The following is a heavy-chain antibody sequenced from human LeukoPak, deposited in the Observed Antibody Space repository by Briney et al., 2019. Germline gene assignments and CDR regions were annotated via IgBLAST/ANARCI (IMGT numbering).Heavy chain of an antibody. D-gene: IGHD1-26*01. CDR2: IREDGDEK. CDR1: GFTLSRYW. V-gene: IGHV3-7*01. J-gene: IGHJ4*02. Sequence: GGSLRLSCAAAGFTLSRYWMSWVRQTTEKGLECVAKIREDGDEKHYVDSVKGRFTISRDNAKNLLYLQMNSLRVEDTAVYYCARDYRGGWNDYWGQGTLVTVSS. CDR3: ARDYRGGWNDY.